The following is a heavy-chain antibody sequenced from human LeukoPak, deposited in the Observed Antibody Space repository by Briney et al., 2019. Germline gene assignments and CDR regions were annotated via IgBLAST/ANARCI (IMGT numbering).Heavy chain of an antibody. CDR3: ARHTAMFSFDY. CDR2: IYYSGST. Sequence: PSETLSLTCTVSGGSISSSSYHWGWIRQPPGKGLEWIGSIYYSGSTYYNPSLKSRVTISVDTSKNQFSLKLSSVTAADTAVYYCARHTAMFSFDYWGQGTLVTVSS. J-gene: IGHJ4*02. D-gene: IGHD5-18*01. CDR1: GGSISSSSYH. V-gene: IGHV4-39*01.